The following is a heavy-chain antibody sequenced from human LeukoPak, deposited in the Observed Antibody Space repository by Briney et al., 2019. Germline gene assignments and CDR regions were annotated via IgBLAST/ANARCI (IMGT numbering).Heavy chain of an antibody. V-gene: IGHV1-46*01. CDR3: ARADEPYYDSSGYSYYYYGMDV. Sequence: ASVKVSCKASGYTFTSYYMHWVRQAPGQGLEWMGIINPSGGSTSYAQKFQGRVTMTRDTSTSTVYMELSSLRSEDTAVYYCARADEPYYDSSGYSYYYYGMDVWGQGTTVTVSS. CDR1: GYTFTSYY. CDR2: INPSGGST. J-gene: IGHJ6*02. D-gene: IGHD3-22*01.